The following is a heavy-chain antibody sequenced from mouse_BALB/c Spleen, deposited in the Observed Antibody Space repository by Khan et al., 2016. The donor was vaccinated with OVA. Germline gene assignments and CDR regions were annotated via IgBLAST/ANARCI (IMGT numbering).Heavy chain of an antibody. CDR2: INPSTGYT. CDR1: GYTFTSYW. CDR3: AKHGSSSTWLTY. Sequence: VQLQQSGAELAKPGASVKMSCKASGYTFTSYWMHWVKQRPGQGLEWIGYINPSTGYTEYNQRFKDKATLTADKSSSTAYMKLSSLTSEESAVDYCAKHGSSSTWLTYWGQGTLVTVSA. V-gene: IGHV1-7*01. J-gene: IGHJ3*01. D-gene: IGHD1-1*01.